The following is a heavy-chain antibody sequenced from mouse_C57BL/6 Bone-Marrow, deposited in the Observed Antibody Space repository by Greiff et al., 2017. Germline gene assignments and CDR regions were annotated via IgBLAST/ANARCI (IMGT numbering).Heavy chain of an antibody. CDR3: GREGTTVVGVRFAY. J-gene: IGHJ3*01. V-gene: IGHV1-81*01. CDR2: IYPRSGNT. D-gene: IGHD1-1*01. Sequence: VQLQQSGAELARPGASVKLSCKASGYTFTSYGISWVKQRTGQGLEWIGEIYPRSGNTYYNEKFKGKATLTADKSSSTAYMELRSLTSEDSAVYFWGREGTTVVGVRFAYWGQGTLVTVSA. CDR1: GYTFTSYG.